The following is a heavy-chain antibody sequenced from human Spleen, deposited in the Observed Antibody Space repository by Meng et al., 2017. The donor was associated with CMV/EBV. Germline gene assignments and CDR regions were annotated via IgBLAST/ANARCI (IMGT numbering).Heavy chain of an antibody. D-gene: IGHD6-13*01. CDR1: GFTFGDYA. V-gene: IGHV3-49*04. CDR3: TRETPYPLRYSSSWYGDY. CDR2: IRSKAYGGTT. J-gene: IGHJ4*02. Sequence: GESLKISCTASGFTFGDYAMSWVRQAPGKGLEWVGFIRSKAYGGTTEYAASVKGRFTISRDDSKSIAYLQMNSLKTEDTAVYYCTRETPYPLRYSSSWYGDYWGQGTLVTVSS.